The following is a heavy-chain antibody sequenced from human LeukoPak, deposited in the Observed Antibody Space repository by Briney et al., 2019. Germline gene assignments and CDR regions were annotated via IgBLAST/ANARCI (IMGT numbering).Heavy chain of an antibody. Sequence: SVKVSCKASGGTFSSYAISWVRQAPGQGLEWMGGIIPIFGTANYAQKFQGRVTITADKSTSTAYMELSSVTAADTAVYYCARSFMTTVTTFGYYYMDVWGKGTTVTISS. J-gene: IGHJ6*03. CDR1: GGTFSSYA. V-gene: IGHV1-69*06. D-gene: IGHD4-17*01. CDR3: ARSFMTTVTTFGYYYMDV. CDR2: IIPIFGTA.